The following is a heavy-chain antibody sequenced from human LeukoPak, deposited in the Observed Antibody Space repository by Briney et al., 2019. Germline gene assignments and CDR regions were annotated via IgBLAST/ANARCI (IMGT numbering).Heavy chain of an antibody. CDR3: ARGPRRSSGWYLTFGP. CDR2: MNPNSGNT. Sequence: ASVKVSCKASGYTFTSYDINWVRQATGQGLEWMGWMNPNSGNTGYAQKFQGRVTMTRNTSISTAYMELSSLRSEDTAVYYCARGPRRSSGWYLTFGPWGQGTLVTVSS. J-gene: IGHJ5*02. CDR1: GYTFTSYD. D-gene: IGHD6-19*01. V-gene: IGHV1-8*01.